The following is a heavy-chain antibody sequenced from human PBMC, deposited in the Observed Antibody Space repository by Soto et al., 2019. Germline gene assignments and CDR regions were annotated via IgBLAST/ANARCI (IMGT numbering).Heavy chain of an antibody. Sequence: GGSLRLSCAASGFTFSDYAMHWVRQAPGKGLEWVAVIPYDGSNKHYAESVKGRFTVSRDNSKNTLYLQMNSLRVEDTAVYYCARSAGYYYDSPDSWGQGTPVTV. CDR3: ARSAGYYYDSPDS. CDR2: IPYDGSNK. CDR1: GFTFSDYA. D-gene: IGHD3-22*01. V-gene: IGHV3-30-3*01. J-gene: IGHJ4*02.